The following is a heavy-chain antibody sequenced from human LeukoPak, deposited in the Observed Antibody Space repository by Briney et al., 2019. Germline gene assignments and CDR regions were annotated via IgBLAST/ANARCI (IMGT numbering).Heavy chain of an antibody. J-gene: IGHJ4*02. V-gene: IGHV3-30*03. CDR2: ISYDGSNK. Sequence: PGGSLRPSCAASGFTFSSYGMHWVRQAPGKGLEWVAVISYDGSNKYYADSVKGRFTISRDNSKNTLYLQMNSLRAEDTAVYYCAGYQLLAYWGQGTLVTVSS. D-gene: IGHD2-2*01. CDR3: AGYQLLAY. CDR1: GFTFSSYG.